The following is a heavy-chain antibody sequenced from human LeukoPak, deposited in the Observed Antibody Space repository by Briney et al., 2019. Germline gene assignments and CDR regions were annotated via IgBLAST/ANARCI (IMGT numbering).Heavy chain of an antibody. Sequence: SETLSLTCAVYGGSFSGYYWGWIRQPPGKGLEGIGNIYYSGSTYDNPSLKSRVTISVDTSQNQFSLKLSSVTAADTAVFYCARTVAGKLVFGYWGQGTLVTVSS. CDR1: GGSFSGYY. V-gene: IGHV4-34*01. J-gene: IGHJ4*02. CDR3: ARTVAGKLVFGY. D-gene: IGHD6-19*01. CDR2: IYYSGST.